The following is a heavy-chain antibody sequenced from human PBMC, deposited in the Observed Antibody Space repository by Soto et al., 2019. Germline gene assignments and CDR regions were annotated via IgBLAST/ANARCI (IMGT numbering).Heavy chain of an antibody. Sequence: HPGGSLRLSCAASGFTFSSYGMHWVRQAPGKGLEWVAVISYDGSNKFFADSVKGRFTISRYNSKNTLYLQMNSLRAEDTAVFYCAKGGYCSGGSCLFAFDIWGQGTMVTVSS. CDR1: GFTFSSYG. V-gene: IGHV3-30*18. CDR3: AKGGYCSGGSCLFAFDI. J-gene: IGHJ3*02. D-gene: IGHD2-15*01. CDR2: ISYDGSNK.